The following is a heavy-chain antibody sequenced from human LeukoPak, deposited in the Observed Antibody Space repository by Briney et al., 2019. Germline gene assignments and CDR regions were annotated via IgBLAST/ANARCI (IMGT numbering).Heavy chain of an antibody. CDR1: GFTFSSYA. D-gene: IGHD1-26*01. CDR2: ISGRGGST. CDR3: AKDHPQWELLPFER. Sequence: GGSLRLSCAVSGFTFSSYAMSGVRQAPGKGLGGVSAISGRGGSTYYADSVKGRSTISRDNSKNTLYLQMNSLRAEDTAVYYCAKDHPQWELLPFERWGKGTLVTVSS. V-gene: IGHV3-23*01. J-gene: IGHJ4*02.